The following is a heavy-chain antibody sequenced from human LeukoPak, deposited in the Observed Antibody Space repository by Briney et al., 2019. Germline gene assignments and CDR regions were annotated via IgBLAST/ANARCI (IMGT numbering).Heavy chain of an antibody. CDR3: ARTDLVGFDY. CDR1: GYSISSGYY. CDR2: IYHSGST. V-gene: IGHV4-38-2*02. Sequence: SETLSLTCTVSGYSISSGYYWGWIRQPPGKGLEWIGSIYHSGSTYYNPSLKSRVTISVDTSKNQFSLKLSSVTAADTAVYYCARTDLVGFDYWGQGTLVTASS. J-gene: IGHJ4*02.